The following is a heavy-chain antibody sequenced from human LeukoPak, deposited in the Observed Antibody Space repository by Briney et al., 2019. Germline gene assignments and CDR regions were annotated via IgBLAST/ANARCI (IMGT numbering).Heavy chain of an antibody. D-gene: IGHD3-9*01. V-gene: IGHV1-2*02. CDR3: ARDRAGNNILTGYYDRVSFDY. Sequence: ASVKVSCKASGYTFTGYYMHWVRQAPGQGLEWMGWINPNSGGTNYAQKFQGRVTMTRDTSISTAYMKLSRLRSDDTAMYYCARDRAGNNILTGYYDRVSFDYWGQGTLVTVSS. CDR1: GYTFTGYY. CDR2: INPNSGGT. J-gene: IGHJ4*02.